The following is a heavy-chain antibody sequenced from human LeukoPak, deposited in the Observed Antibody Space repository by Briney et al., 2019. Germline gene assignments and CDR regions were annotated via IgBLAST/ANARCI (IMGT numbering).Heavy chain of an antibody. CDR3: ARVGTVVVPAAPFDY. Sequence: SETLSLTCSVSGGSISSYYWSWIRQPPRKGLEWIGYIYYSGSTNYNPSLKSRVTISVDTSKNQFSLKLSSVTAADTAVYYCARVGTVVVPAAPFDYWGQGTLVTVSS. CDR1: GGSISSYY. J-gene: IGHJ4*02. D-gene: IGHD2-2*01. V-gene: IGHV4-59*01. CDR2: IYYSGST.